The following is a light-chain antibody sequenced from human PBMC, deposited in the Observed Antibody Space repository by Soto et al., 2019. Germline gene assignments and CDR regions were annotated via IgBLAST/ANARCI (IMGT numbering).Light chain of an antibody. Sequence: EIVLTQSPATLSLSPEERATLSCRASQSVSSYLAWYQQKPGQAPRLLIYDASNRATGIPARFSGRGSGTDFTRTISSLEPEDFEVYYCQQRSTWPPTFGGGTKVEIK. CDR3: QQRSTWPPT. CDR1: QSVSSY. V-gene: IGKV3-11*01. CDR2: DAS. J-gene: IGKJ4*01.